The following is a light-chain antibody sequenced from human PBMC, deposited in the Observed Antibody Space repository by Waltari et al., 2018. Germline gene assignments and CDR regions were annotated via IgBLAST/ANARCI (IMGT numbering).Light chain of an antibody. CDR1: DLRRSF. J-gene: IGLJ3*02. CDR3: QAWDRTSLWL. Sequence: SFELTQPPSVSVSPGQTATQTCSGQDLRRSFVSWYQQRPGQSPTLVIYQDRKRPSEIPERFSGSRSGNTMTLTISETQALDEADYYCQAWDRTSLWLFGGGTKLTVL. V-gene: IGLV3-1*01. CDR2: QDR.